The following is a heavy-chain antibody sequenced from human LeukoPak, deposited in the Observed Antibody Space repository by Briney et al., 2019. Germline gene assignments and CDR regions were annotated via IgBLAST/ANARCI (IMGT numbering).Heavy chain of an antibody. J-gene: IGHJ4*02. CDR3: ASRYYYDSRWGHYFDY. V-gene: IGHV5-51*01. Sequence: GESLKISCKGSGYSFTSYWIGWVRQMPGKGLEWMGIIYPGDSDTRYSPSFQGQVTISADKSISTAYLQWSSLKASDTAMYYCASRYYYDSRWGHYFDYWGQGTLVTVSS. CDR2: IYPGDSDT. CDR1: GYSFTSYW. D-gene: IGHD3-22*01.